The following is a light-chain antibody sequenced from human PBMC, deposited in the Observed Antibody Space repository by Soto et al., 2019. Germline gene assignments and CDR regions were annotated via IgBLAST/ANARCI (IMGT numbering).Light chain of an antibody. CDR3: QKYGTSPWT. V-gene: IGKV3-20*01. J-gene: IGKJ1*01. CDR1: QSVSSSY. CDR2: DAS. Sequence: EIVLTQSPGTLSLSPGDRATLSCRASQSVSSSYLAWYQQKPGQAPRVLIYDASIRATGIPDRISGSGSGTDFTLTINRLEPEDSAVYYCQKYGTSPWTCGQGTKGDIK.